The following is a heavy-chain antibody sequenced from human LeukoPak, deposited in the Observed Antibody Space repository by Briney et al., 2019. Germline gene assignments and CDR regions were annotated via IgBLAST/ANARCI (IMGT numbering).Heavy chain of an antibody. Sequence: SETLSLTRAVYGGSFSGYYWSWIRQPPGKGLEWIGEINHSGSTNYNPSLKSRVTISVDTSKNQFSLKLSSVTAADTAVYYCASLLPPRQKYCYYGMDVWGQGTTVTVSS. V-gene: IGHV4-34*01. J-gene: IGHJ6*02. CDR1: GGSFSGYY. CDR3: ASLLPPRQKYCYYGMDV. CDR2: INHSGST.